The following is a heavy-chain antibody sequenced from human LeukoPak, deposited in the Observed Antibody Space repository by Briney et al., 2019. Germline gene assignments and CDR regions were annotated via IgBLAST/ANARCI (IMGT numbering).Heavy chain of an antibody. Sequence: PGASVKVSCKVSGGTFGNYAINWVRQAPGQGLEWMGGIIPSFGTANYAQKFQDRVTITTDESTSTVYMELNSLISGDTAVYYCARETFCSTTSCYFPYWGQGILVTVSS. CDR2: IIPSFGTA. CDR1: GGTFGNYA. D-gene: IGHD2-2*01. J-gene: IGHJ4*02. V-gene: IGHV1-69*05. CDR3: ARETFCSTTSCYFPY.